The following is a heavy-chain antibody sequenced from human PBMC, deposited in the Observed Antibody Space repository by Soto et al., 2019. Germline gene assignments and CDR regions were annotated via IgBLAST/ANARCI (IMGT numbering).Heavy chain of an antibody. Sequence: GGSLRLSCAASGFTFSSYSMNWVRQAPGKGLEWVSYISSSSSTIYYADSVKGRFTISRDNAKNSLYLQMNSLRAEDTAVYYCARGPTYYDFWSGYSKADYWGQGTLVTVSS. CDR1: GFTFSSYS. D-gene: IGHD3-3*01. CDR2: ISSSSSTI. CDR3: ARGPTYYDFWSGYSKADY. J-gene: IGHJ4*02. V-gene: IGHV3-48*01.